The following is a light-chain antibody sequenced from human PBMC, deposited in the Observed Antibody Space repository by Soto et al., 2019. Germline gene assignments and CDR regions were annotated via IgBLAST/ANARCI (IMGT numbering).Light chain of an antibody. CDR2: EFR. CDR3: SSYTRARTYV. J-gene: IGLJ1*01. Sequence: SALTQPPSASGSPGQSVTISCTGTSSDVGGYDYVSWYQQHPGKAPKLILYEFRNRPSGVSNRFSGSKSGNTASLTISGLQADDEAEYFCSSYTRARTYVFGSGTKVTVL. V-gene: IGLV2-14*01. CDR1: SSDVGGYDY.